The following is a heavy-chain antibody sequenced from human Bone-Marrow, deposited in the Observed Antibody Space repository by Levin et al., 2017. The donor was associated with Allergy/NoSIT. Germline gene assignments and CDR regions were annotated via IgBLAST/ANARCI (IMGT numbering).Heavy chain of an antibody. CDR2: IYSGGST. V-gene: IGHV3-53*01. Sequence: GESLKISCAASGFTVSSHYMSWVRQAPGKGLEWVSVIYSGGSTYYADSVKGRFTISRDNSKNTLYLQMNSLRAEDTAVYYCARALGFAAGMDVWGQGTTVTVSS. CDR3: ARALGFAAGMDV. J-gene: IGHJ6*02. CDR1: GFTVSSHY. D-gene: IGHD3-10*01.